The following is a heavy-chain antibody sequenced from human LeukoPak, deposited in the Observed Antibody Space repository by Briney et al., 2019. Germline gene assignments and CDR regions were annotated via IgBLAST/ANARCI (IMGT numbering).Heavy chain of an antibody. CDR2: IYSGGST. D-gene: IGHD6-19*01. CDR3: ARLQWLEPYYFDY. V-gene: IGHV3-53*01. Sequence: PGGSLRLSCAASGFTVSSNYMSWVRQAPGKGLEWVSVIYSGGSTYYADSVKGRFTISRDNSKNTPYLQMNSLRAEDTAVYYCARLQWLEPYYFDYWGQGTLVTVSS. CDR1: GFTVSSNY. J-gene: IGHJ4*02.